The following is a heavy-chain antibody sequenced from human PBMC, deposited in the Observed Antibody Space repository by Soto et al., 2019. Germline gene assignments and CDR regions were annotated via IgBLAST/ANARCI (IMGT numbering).Heavy chain of an antibody. V-gene: IGHV1-18*04. Sequence: GASVKVSCKASGYTYTSYGISWVRQAPGEGLEWMGWISGYNGNTEYARKVQARVTMTTDTSTTTAYMELRSLRSDDTAVYYCARGPRYCSTTSCFSEVYLFDSCAQGTLDTGSS. J-gene: IGHJ5*01. CDR3: ARGPRYCSTTSCFSEVYLFDS. CDR2: ISGYNGNT. CDR1: GYTYTSYG. D-gene: IGHD2-2*01.